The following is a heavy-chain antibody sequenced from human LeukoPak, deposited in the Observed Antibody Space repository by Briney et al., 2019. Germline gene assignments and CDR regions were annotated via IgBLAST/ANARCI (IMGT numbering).Heavy chain of an antibody. J-gene: IGHJ6*03. V-gene: IGHV3-49*04. D-gene: IGHD5-18*01. Sequence: QSGGSLRLSCAASGFTFSSYAMSWVRQAPGKGLEWVGFIRSKAYGGTTEYAASVKGRFTISRDDSKSIAYLQMNSLKTEDTAVYYCTRAYYKNRGYSYGDPDYYYYYYMDVWGKGTTVTVSS. CDR3: TRAYYKNRGYSYGDPDYYYYYYMDV. CDR1: GFTFSSYA. CDR2: IRSKAYGGTT.